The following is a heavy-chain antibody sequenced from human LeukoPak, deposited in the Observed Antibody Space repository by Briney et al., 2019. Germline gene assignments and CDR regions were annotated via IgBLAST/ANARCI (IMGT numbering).Heavy chain of an antibody. CDR1: GGTFSSYA. CDR3: ARDDPYGNKWLLNVYYYYGMDV. V-gene: IGHV1-69*04. CDR2: IIPILGIA. J-gene: IGHJ6*02. D-gene: IGHD5-12*01. Sequence: GASVKVSCKASGGTFSSYAISWVRQAPGQGLEWMGRIIPILGIANYAQKFQGRVTITADKSTSTAYMELSSLRSEDTAVYYCARDDPYGNKWLLNVYYYYGMDVWGQGTTVTVSS.